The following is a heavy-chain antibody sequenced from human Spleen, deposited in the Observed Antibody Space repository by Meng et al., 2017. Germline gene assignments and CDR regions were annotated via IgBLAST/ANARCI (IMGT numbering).Heavy chain of an antibody. J-gene: IGHJ4*02. CDR3: ARDEDISAAGKLFGDY. CDR1: GYTFPDYW. Sequence: VQPVQSGGEVKKPGASVKVSCKASGYTFPDYWLHWVRRAPGQGLEWMGRINPKSGDTHYAQRFQGRVTMTGDTSISTAYMELSGLRSDDTAMYYCARDEDISAAGKLFGDYWGQGTLVTVSS. V-gene: IGHV1-2*06. CDR2: INPKSGDT. D-gene: IGHD6-13*01.